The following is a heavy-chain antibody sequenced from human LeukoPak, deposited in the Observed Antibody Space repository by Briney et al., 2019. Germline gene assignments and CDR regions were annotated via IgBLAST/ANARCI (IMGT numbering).Heavy chain of an antibody. Sequence: ASVKVSCRASGYTFTGYYMHWVRQAPGQGLEWMGWINPNSGGTNYAQKFQGRVTMTRDTSISTAYMELSSLKSDDTAVYYCARVAMSGIGSDDFWGQGTLVTASS. D-gene: IGHD1-26*01. CDR1: GYTFTGYY. V-gene: IGHV1-2*02. J-gene: IGHJ4*02. CDR3: ARVAMSGIGSDDF. CDR2: INPNSGGT.